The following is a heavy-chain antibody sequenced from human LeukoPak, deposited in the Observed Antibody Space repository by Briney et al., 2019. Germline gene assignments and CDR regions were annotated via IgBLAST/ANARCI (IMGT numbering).Heavy chain of an antibody. Sequence: ASVKVSCKASGYTFITYYIHWVRQAPGQGLEWMGMINPSGGSTNYAQEFQGRVTMARDTSTSTVFMGLSSLRSEDTAVYFCARGPPGRVYDSSKRGLFDPWGQGTLVTVSS. CDR3: ARGPPGRVYDSSKRGLFDP. D-gene: IGHD3-22*01. CDR2: INPSGGST. V-gene: IGHV1-46*01. J-gene: IGHJ5*02. CDR1: GYTFITYY.